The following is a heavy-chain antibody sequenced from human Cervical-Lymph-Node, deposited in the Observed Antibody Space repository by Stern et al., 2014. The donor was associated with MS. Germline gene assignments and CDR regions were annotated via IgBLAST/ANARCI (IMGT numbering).Heavy chain of an antibody. CDR3: ARSSGLSRIVRCQLPFDN. CDR2: ISNDGTFK. Sequence: MQLVESGGGVVQPGRSLRLSCVASEFSFSSSGMHWVRQAPGKGLEWVAVISNDGTFKSYADSVKGRFTISRDNSKNTLYLQMNSLRAEDTAVYFCARSSGLSRIVRCQLPFDNWGQGTLVTVSS. J-gene: IGHJ4*02. CDR1: EFSFSSSG. V-gene: IGHV3-30*03. D-gene: IGHD3-10*01.